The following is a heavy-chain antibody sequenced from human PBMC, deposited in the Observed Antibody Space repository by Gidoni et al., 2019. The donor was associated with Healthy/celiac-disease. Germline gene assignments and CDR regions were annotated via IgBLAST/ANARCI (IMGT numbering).Heavy chain of an antibody. J-gene: IGHJ5*02. V-gene: IGHV4-4*02. D-gene: IGHD3-16*01. Sequence: QVQLQESGPGLVKPSGTLSPPCAVPAGSIRSLNWWSWLRQPPGKGLEWIGEISHSGSTNYHPSLKSRVTISVDKSKNQFSLKLSSVTAADTAVYYCARVRGGDWFDPWGQGTLVTVSS. CDR1: AGSIRSLNW. CDR2: ISHSGST. CDR3: ARVRGGDWFDP.